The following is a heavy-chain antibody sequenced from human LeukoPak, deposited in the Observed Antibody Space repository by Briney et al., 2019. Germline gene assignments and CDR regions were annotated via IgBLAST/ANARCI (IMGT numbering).Heavy chain of an antibody. Sequence: SDTLSLTCTVSGGTISSYYWSWIRQPPGKGLEWIGYIYYSGSTTYNPSLKSRVTISVDTSKNQFSLKLSSVTAADTAVYYCARVPYYDYVWGSYRYKRAPNFDYWGQGTLVTVSS. CDR2: IYYSGST. CDR1: GGTISSYY. V-gene: IGHV4-59*07. J-gene: IGHJ4*02. CDR3: ARVPYYDYVWGSYRYKRAPNFDY. D-gene: IGHD3-16*02.